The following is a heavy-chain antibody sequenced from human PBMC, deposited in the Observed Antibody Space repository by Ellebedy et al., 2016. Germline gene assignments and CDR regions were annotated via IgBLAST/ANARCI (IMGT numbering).Heavy chain of an antibody. D-gene: IGHD1-26*01. CDR2: IRNGGTI. CDR1: GFTFSNAW. J-gene: IGHJ4*02. V-gene: IGHV3-15*01. CDR3: TTDLRWEFQPSDY. Sequence: GGSLRLSCAASGFTFSNAWMSRVRQAPGKGPEWICRIRNGGTIEYAAPVKGRFTISRDDSENTLYLQMNSLKTEDTAVYYCTTDLRWEFQPSDYWGQGTLVTVSS.